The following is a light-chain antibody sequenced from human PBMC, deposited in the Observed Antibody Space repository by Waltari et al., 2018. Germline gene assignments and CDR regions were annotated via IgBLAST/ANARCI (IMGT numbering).Light chain of an antibody. J-gene: IGKJ3*01. Sequence: DIQMTQSPSSLSASVGDRVTITCRASQSIRSYLNWYQQKPGKAPKLLIYAASSLQSGGPSRFRCMGSGTDFTLTINRLKPEDFATYYCQQSYSTPLFPFGPWTKVDIK. CDR2: AAS. CDR3: QQSYSTPLFP. CDR1: QSIRSY. V-gene: IGKV1-39*01.